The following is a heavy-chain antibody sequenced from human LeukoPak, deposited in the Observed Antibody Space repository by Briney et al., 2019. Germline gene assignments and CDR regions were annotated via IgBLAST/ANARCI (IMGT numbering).Heavy chain of an antibody. CDR2: INPNSGGT. D-gene: IGHD6-13*01. V-gene: IGHV1-2*02. J-gene: IGHJ4*02. CDR1: GYTFTGYY. CDR3: ARPYSAVIYYFDY. Sequence: ASVKVSFKASGYTFTGYYMHWVRQAPGQGLEWMGWINPNSGGTNYAQKFQGRVTMTRDTSISTAYMELSRLRSDDTAVYYCARPYSAVIYYFDYWGQGTLVTVSS.